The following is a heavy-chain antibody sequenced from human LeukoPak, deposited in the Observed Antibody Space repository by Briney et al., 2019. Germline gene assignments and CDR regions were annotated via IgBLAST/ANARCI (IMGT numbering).Heavy chain of an antibody. J-gene: IGHJ4*02. D-gene: IGHD3-10*01. Sequence: SVKVSCKASGYTFTSYYMHWVRQAPGQGLEWMGIINHSGGSTSYAQKFQGRVTMTRDTSTSTVYMELSSLTSEDTAVYYCARDYGSGSLGMDYWGQGTLVTVSS. CDR3: ARDYGSGSLGMDY. V-gene: IGHV1-46*01. CDR1: GYTFTSYY. CDR2: INHSGGST.